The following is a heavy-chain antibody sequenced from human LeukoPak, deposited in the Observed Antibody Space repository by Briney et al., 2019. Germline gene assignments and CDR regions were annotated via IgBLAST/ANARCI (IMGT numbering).Heavy chain of an antibody. J-gene: IGHJ4*02. D-gene: IGHD1-26*01. V-gene: IGHV3-33*01. CDR2: IWYDGSNK. CDR3: ARDFSGSYYFDY. Sequence: GGSLRLSCAASGFTFSSYGMHWVRQAPGRGLEWVAVIWYDGSNKYYADSVKGRFTISRDNSKNTLYLQMNSLRAEDTAVYYCARDFSGSYYFDYWGQGTLVTVSS. CDR1: GFTFSSYG.